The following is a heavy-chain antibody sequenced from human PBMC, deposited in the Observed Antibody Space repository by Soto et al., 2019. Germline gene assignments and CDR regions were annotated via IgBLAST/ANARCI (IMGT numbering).Heavy chain of an antibody. CDR1: GYTFSTYG. CDR2: INGYNGNT. V-gene: IGHV1-18*01. CDR3: ARMGDVPYYYYCMDV. D-gene: IGHD3-16*01. J-gene: IGHJ6*02. Sequence: QVQLVQSGAEVKKPGASVKVSCKASGYTFSTYGISWVRQAPGQGLEWMGWINGYNGNTNYAPKLQGRITMTTDTSTTTAYMELRSLRSDDTAVYYCARMGDVPYYYYCMDVWGQGTTVTVSS.